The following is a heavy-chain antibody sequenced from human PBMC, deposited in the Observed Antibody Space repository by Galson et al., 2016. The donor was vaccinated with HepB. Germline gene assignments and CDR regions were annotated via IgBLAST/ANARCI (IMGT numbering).Heavy chain of an antibody. D-gene: IGHD3-10*01. CDR3: ARLTNDYYGSGGI. J-gene: IGHJ3*02. CDR1: GFTLSSYA. Sequence: SLRLSCAASGFTLSSYAMSWIRLAPGEGPEWVSVISGNSDKTYYANLVKGRFTISRDNSKNTLNLQMDSLRAEDTAVYYCARLTNDYYGSGGIWGQGTMVTGSS. V-gene: IGHV3-23*01. CDR2: ISGNSDKT.